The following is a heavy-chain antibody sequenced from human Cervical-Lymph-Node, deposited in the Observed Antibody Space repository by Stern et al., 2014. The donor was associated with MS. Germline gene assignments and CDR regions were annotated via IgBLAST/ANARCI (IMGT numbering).Heavy chain of an antibody. CDR2: IIPIFGTA. D-gene: IGHD3-16*01. Sequence: QVQLVESGAEVKKPGSSVKVSCKASGGTFSSYAINWVRQAPGQGPEWMGGIIPIFGTANYAQKFQGRVTINEDESTSTAYMELSSLRSEDTAVYYCARDSRHYDASYYFDSWGQGTLVTVSS. V-gene: IGHV1-69*01. CDR1: GGTFSSYA. CDR3: ARDSRHYDASYYFDS. J-gene: IGHJ4*02.